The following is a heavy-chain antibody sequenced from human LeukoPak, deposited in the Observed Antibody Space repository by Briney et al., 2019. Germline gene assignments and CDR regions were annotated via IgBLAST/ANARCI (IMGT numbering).Heavy chain of an antibody. J-gene: IGHJ5*02. CDR2: ISSSSSYI. Sequence: GGSLRLSCAASGFTFSSYSMNWVRQAPGKGLEWVSSISSSSSYIYYADSVKGRFTISRDNAKNSLYLQMNSLRAEDTAVYYCARVEPQYYYDSSSYYKTWGQGTLVTVSS. V-gene: IGHV3-21*01. CDR1: GFTFSSYS. D-gene: IGHD3-22*01. CDR3: ARVEPQYYYDSSSYYKT.